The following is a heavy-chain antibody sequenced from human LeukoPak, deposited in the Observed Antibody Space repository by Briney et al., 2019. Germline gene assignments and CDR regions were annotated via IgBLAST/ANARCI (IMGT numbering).Heavy chain of an antibody. Sequence: ASAKVSCKASGYTFTGYYMHWVRQAPGQGLEWMGWINPNSGGTNYAQKFQGRVTMTRDTSISTAYMELSRLRSDDTAVYYCARDRPQRWPIDYWGQGTLVTVSS. J-gene: IGHJ4*02. CDR2: INPNSGGT. CDR1: GYTFTGYY. V-gene: IGHV1-2*02. D-gene: IGHD2-2*01. CDR3: ARDRPQRWPIDY.